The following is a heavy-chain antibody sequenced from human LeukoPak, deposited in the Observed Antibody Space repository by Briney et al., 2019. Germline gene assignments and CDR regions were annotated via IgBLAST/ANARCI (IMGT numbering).Heavy chain of an antibody. V-gene: IGHV3-23*01. CDR2: ISGSGGST. Sequence: GGSLRLSCAASGFPFSSYAMSWVRQAPGKGLEWVSAISGSGGSTYYADSVKGRFTISRDNSKNTLYLQMNSLRAEDTAVYYCAKGGYDFWSGYYRYWGQGTLVTVSS. D-gene: IGHD3-3*01. J-gene: IGHJ4*02. CDR1: GFPFSSYA. CDR3: AKGGYDFWSGYYRY.